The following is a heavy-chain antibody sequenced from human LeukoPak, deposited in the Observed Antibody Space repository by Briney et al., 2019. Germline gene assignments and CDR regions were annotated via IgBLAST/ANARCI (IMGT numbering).Heavy chain of an antibody. CDR2: ISSSTSYI. V-gene: IGHV3-21*01. CDR3: AFNSGYSSAWSPDY. D-gene: IGHD6-19*01. Sequence: GGSLRLSCAASGFTFSSYSMNWVRQAPGKGLEWVSSISSSTSYIYYADSVKGRFTISRDNAKNSLYLQMNSLRAEDTAVYYCAFNSGYSSAWSPDYWGQGTLVTVSS. CDR1: GFTFSSYS. J-gene: IGHJ4*02.